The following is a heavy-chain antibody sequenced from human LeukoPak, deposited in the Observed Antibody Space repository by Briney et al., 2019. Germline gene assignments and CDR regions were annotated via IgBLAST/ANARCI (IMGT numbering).Heavy chain of an antibody. CDR2: IKQDGSEK. CDR3: ARVEKSGYSYCFYYYYYMDV. V-gene: IGHV3-7*01. CDR1: GFTFSSYW. D-gene: IGHD5-18*01. Sequence: GGSLRLSCAASGFTFSSYWMSWVRQAPGRGLEWVANIKQDGSEKYYVDSVKGRFTISRDNAKNSLYLQMNSLRAEDTAVYYCARVEKSGYSYCFYYYYYMDVWGKGTTVTVSS. J-gene: IGHJ6*03.